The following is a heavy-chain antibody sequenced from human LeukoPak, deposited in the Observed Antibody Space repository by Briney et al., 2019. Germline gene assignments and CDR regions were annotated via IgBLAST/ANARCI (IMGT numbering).Heavy chain of an antibody. J-gene: IGHJ4*02. V-gene: IGHV3-21*01. D-gene: IGHD5-24*01. CDR2: ISSSSSYI. Sequence: GGSLRLSCAASGFTFSSYSMNWVRQAPGKGLEWVSSISSSSSYIYYADSVKGRFTISRDNAKNSLYLQMNSLRAEDTAVYYCAREGDGYNLSPYYFDYWGQGTLVTVSS. CDR1: GFTFSSYS. CDR3: AREGDGYNLSPYYFDY.